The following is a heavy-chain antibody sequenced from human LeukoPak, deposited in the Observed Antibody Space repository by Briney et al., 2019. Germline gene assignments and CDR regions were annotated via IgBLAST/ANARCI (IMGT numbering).Heavy chain of an antibody. CDR1: GFTFRSYG. CDR3: ARLGGVDY. D-gene: IGHD4-17*01. V-gene: IGHV3-23*01. CDR2: ISGSGGST. J-gene: IGHJ4*02. Sequence: GGSLRLSCAASGFTFRSYGMSWVRQAPGKGLEWVSAISGSGGSTYYADSVKGRFTISRDNSKNTLYLEMNSLRAEDTAVYYCARLGGVDYWGQGTLVTVSS.